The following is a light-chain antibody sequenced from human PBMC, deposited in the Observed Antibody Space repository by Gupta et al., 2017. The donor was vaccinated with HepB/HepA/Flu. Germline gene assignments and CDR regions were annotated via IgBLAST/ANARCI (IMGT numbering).Light chain of an antibody. V-gene: IGKV3-20*01. CDR2: GAS. CDR1: QSFTSGY. CDR3: QHYDYSIPLT. Sequence: EIVLTQSPGTLSLSPGERATLSCRASQSFTSGYLAWYQQKPGQAPRLLIYGASRRAAGIPDRFSGSESGTDFTLTISSLEPEDFAVYYCQHYDYSIPLTFGGGTKVEIK. J-gene: IGKJ4*01.